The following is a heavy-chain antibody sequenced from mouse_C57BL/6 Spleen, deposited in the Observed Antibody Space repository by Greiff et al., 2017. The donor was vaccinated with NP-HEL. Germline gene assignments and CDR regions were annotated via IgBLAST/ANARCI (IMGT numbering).Heavy chain of an antibody. V-gene: IGHV14-3*01. CDR1: GFNIKNTY. CDR3: ATRAYYSNYLFDY. CDR2: IDPANGNT. D-gene: IGHD2-5*01. J-gene: IGHJ2*01. Sequence: VQLKESVAELVRPGASVKLSCTASGFNIKNTYMHWVKQRPEQGLEWIGRIDPANGNTKYAPKFQGKATITADTSSNTAYLQLSSLTSEDTAIYYCATRAYYSNYLFDYWGQGTTLTVSS.